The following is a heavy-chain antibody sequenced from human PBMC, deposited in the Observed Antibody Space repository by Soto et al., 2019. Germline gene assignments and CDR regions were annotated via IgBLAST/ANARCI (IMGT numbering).Heavy chain of an antibody. J-gene: IGHJ4*02. D-gene: IGHD4-17*01. V-gene: IGHV3-23*01. CDR3: AKDSGDYKGEDY. Sequence: PGGSLRLSCAASGFTFSSYAMSWVRQAPGKGLEWVSAISGSGGSTYYADSVKGRFTISRDNSKNTLYLQMNSLRAEDTVVYYCAKDSGDYKGEDYWGQGTLVTVSS. CDR1: GFTFSSYA. CDR2: ISGSGGST.